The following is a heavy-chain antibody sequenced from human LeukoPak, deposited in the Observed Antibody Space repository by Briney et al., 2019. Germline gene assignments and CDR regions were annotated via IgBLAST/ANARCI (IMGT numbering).Heavy chain of an antibody. D-gene: IGHD6-19*01. CDR2: INPNSGGT. Sequence: ASVKVSCKASGYTFTGYYMHWVRQAPGQGLEWMGWINPNSGGTNYAQKFQGRVTMTRDTSISTAYMELSRLRSDDTAGYYCARGDSSGGGLPPSHWSAPWGQGTLVTVSS. CDR1: GYTFTGYY. J-gene: IGHJ5*02. CDR3: ARGDSSGGGLPPSHWSAP. V-gene: IGHV1-2*02.